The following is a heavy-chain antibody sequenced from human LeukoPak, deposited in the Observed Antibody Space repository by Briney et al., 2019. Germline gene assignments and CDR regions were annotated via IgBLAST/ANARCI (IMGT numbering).Heavy chain of an antibody. J-gene: IGHJ4*02. CDR3: ARVNGYSYPLVNDY. CDR1: GGSISSYY. V-gene: IGHV4-59*01. D-gene: IGHD3-22*01. CDR2: IYYSGST. Sequence: PSETLSLTCTVSGGSISSYYWSWIRQPPGKGLEWIGYIYYSGSTNYNPSLKSRVTISVDTSKNQFSLKLSSVTAADTAVYYCARVNGYSYPLVNDYWGQGTLVTVSS.